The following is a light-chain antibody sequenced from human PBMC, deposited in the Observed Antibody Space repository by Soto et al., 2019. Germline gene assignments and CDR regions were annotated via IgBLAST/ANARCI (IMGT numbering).Light chain of an antibody. CDR1: QTLLYNSNNKNY. V-gene: IGKV4-1*01. CDR3: QQYYHVPVT. J-gene: IGKJ5*01. Sequence: DIVMTQSPDSLSVSLGERATFSCKSSQTLLYNSNNKNYLAWFQQKPGQAPPLLIYWASTRNSGVPDRFSGSGSGTDFTLTISNLQAEDVATYYCQQYYHVPVTFGQGTRLEI. CDR2: WAS.